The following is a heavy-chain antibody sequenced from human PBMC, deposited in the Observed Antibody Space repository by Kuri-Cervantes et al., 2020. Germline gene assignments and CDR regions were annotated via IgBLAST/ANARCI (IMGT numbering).Heavy chain of an antibody. CDR2: IYPSGST. Sequence: GSLRLSCAVSGYSISSGYYWGWIRQPPGKGLEWIGSIYPSGSTYYNPSLKSRVTISVDTSTNQFSLKLSSVTAADPAVYYCARDLGFKWNHVWGGSRFDPWGQGTLVTVSS. V-gene: IGHV4-38-2*02. CDR1: GYSISSGYY. J-gene: IGHJ5*02. CDR3: ARDLGFKWNHVWGGSRFDP. D-gene: IGHD1-20*01.